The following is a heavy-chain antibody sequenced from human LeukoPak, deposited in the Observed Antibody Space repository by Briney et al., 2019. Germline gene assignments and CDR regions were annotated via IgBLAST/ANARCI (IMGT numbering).Heavy chain of an antibody. D-gene: IGHD3-3*01. J-gene: IGHJ3*02. CDR1: GYTFTGYY. V-gene: IGHV1-2*02. CDR3: ARDMGLGFLEWPKLTNAFDI. Sequence: ASVKVSCKASGYTFTGYYMHWVRQAPGQGLEWMGWINPNSGGTNYAQKFQGRVTMTRDTSISTAYMELSRLRSDDTAVYYCARDMGLGFLEWPKLTNAFDIWGQGTMVTVSS. CDR2: INPNSGGT.